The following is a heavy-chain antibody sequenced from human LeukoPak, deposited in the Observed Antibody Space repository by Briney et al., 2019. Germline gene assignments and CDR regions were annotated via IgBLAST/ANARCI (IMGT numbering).Heavy chain of an antibody. CDR2: IYTSGGT. J-gene: IGHJ3*02. Sequence: SETLSLTCTVSGGSISSSSYYWSWIRQPAGKGLEWIGRIYTSGGTNYNPSLKSRVTMSVDTSKNQFSLKLSSVTAADTAVYYCARDYWGSYGTFDIWGQGTMVTVSS. V-gene: IGHV4-61*02. CDR1: GGSISSSSYY. D-gene: IGHD1-26*01. CDR3: ARDYWGSYGTFDI.